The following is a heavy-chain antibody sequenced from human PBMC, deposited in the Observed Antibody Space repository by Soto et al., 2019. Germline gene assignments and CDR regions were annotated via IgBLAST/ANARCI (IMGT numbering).Heavy chain of an antibody. D-gene: IGHD5-12*01. CDR1: GYSFISYW. Sequence: GESLKISCKGSGYSFISYWISWVRQMPGKGLEWMGRIDPSDSYTNYSPSFQGHVTISVDKSINTAYLQWSSLKASDTAIYYCARFYSGYVPDGFDIWGHGTMVTVSS. CDR2: IDPSDSYT. V-gene: IGHV5-10-1*01. CDR3: ARFYSGYVPDGFDI. J-gene: IGHJ3*02.